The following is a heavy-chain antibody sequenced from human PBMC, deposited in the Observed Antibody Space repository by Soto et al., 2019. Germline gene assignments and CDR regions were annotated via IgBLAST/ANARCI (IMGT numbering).Heavy chain of an antibody. J-gene: IGHJ5*02. V-gene: IGHV3-7*01. D-gene: IGHD3-10*01. CDR3: ARLIFHYYGSGSYYSPTGWFDP. Sequence: GGSLRLSCAASGFTFSSYWMSWVRQAPGKGLEWVANIKQDGSEKYYVDSVKGRFTISRDNAKNSLYLQMNSLRAEDTAVYYCARLIFHYYGSGSYYSPTGWFDPWGQGTLVTVSS. CDR1: GFTFSSYW. CDR2: IKQDGSEK.